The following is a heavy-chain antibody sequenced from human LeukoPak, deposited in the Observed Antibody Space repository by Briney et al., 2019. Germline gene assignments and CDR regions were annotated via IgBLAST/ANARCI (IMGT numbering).Heavy chain of an antibody. J-gene: IGHJ4*02. CDR1: GFTFSSYS. CDR3: ARGEQWLPTGIDY. Sequence: PGGSLRLSCAASGFTFSSYSMNWVRQAPGKGLEWVSSISSSSNHIYYADSVKGRFTISRDNAKNSLYLQMNSLRAEDTAVYYCARGEQWLPTGIDYWGQGTLVTVSS. D-gene: IGHD6-19*01. V-gene: IGHV3-21*01. CDR2: ISSSSNHI.